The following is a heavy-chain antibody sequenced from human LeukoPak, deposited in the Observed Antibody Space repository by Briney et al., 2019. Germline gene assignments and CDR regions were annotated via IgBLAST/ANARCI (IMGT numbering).Heavy chain of an antibody. Sequence: GGSLRLSCAASGFTFSSYAMHWVRQAPGKGLEWVAVISYDGSNKYYADPVKGRFTISRDNSKNTLYLQMNSLRAEDTAVYYCARDRQTRITMVRGAGFDIWGQGTMVTVSS. CDR2: ISYDGSNK. CDR1: GFTFSSYA. D-gene: IGHD3-10*01. J-gene: IGHJ3*02. V-gene: IGHV3-30-3*01. CDR3: ARDRQTRITMVRGAGFDI.